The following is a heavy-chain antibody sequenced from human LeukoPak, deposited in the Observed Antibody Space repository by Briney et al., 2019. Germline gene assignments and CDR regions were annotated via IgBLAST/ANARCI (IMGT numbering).Heavy chain of an antibody. D-gene: IGHD3-10*01. J-gene: IGHJ4*02. CDR3: AKDAPDGSQGGFDY. Sequence: GGSLRLSCAASGFTVSSYWMHWVRQAPGKGLEWVSGISWNSGSIGYADSVKGRFTISRDNAKNSLYLQMNSLRAEDTALYYCAKDAPDGSQGGFDYWGQGTLVTVSS. V-gene: IGHV3-9*01. CDR2: ISWNSGSI. CDR1: GFTVSSYW.